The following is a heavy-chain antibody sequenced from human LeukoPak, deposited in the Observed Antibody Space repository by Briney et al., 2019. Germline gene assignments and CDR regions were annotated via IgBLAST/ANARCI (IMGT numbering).Heavy chain of an antibody. CDR3: ARHYDSSGYLYWYFDL. V-gene: IGHV4-59*01. D-gene: IGHD3-22*01. CDR1: DGSISSYY. Sequence: PSETLSLTCTVSDGSISSYYWSWIRQPPGKGLEWIGYIYYSGSTNYNPSLKSRVTISVDTSKNQFSLKLSSVTAADTAVYYCARHYDSSGYLYWYFDLWGRGTLVTVSS. CDR2: IYYSGST. J-gene: IGHJ2*01.